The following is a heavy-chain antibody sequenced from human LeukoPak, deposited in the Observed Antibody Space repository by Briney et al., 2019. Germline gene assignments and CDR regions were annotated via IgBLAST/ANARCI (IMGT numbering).Heavy chain of an antibody. Sequence: PGGSLRLSCAASGFTFSSYAMHWVRQAPDKGLEWVAVISYDGSNKYYADSVEGRFTISRDNSKNTLYLQMNSLRAEDTALYHCASGRRSGAFDIWGQGTVVTVSS. V-gene: IGHV3-30-3*01. CDR2: ISYDGSNK. D-gene: IGHD6-25*01. CDR1: GFTFSSYA. J-gene: IGHJ3*02. CDR3: ASGRRSGAFDI.